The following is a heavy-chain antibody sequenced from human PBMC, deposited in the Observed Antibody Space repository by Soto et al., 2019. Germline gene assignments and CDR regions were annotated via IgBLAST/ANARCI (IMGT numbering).Heavy chain of an antibody. Sequence: SVKVSCKASGGTFSSYAISWVRQAPGQGLEWMGGIIPIFGTANYAQKFQGRVTITADESTSTAYMELSSLRSEDTAVYYCARERSGYYYFGRDCFDYCGQRTLVTVSS. CDR3: ARERSGYYYFGRDCFDY. D-gene: IGHD3-22*01. CDR1: GGTFSSYA. CDR2: IIPIFGTA. V-gene: IGHV1-69*13. J-gene: IGHJ4*02.